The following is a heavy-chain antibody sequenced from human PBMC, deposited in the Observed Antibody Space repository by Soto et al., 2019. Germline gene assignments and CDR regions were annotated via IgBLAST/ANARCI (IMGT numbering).Heavy chain of an antibody. CDR3: ARRQRPRENWFDP. J-gene: IGHJ5*02. D-gene: IGHD6-25*01. Sequence: PSETLSLTCAVSGGSISSSNWWSWVRQPPGKGLEWIGEIYHSGSTNYNPSLKSRVTISVDKSKNQFSLKLSSVTAADTAVYYCARRQRPRENWFDPWGQGTLVTVSS. V-gene: IGHV4-4*02. CDR1: GGSISSSNW. CDR2: IYHSGST.